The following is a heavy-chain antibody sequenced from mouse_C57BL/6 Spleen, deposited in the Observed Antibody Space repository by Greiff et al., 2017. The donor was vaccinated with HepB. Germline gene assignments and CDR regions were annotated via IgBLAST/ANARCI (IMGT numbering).Heavy chain of an antibody. CDR2: INPYNGDT. V-gene: IGHV1-20*01. D-gene: IGHD1-1*01. Sequence: VHVKQSGPELVKPGDSVKISCKASGYSFTGYFMNWVMQSHGKSLEWIGRINPYNGDTFYNQKFKGKATLTVDKSSSTAHMELRSLTSEDSAVYYCARGGTTVEGYFDVWGTGTTVTVSS. CDR1: GYSFTGYF. CDR3: ARGGTTVEGYFDV. J-gene: IGHJ1*03.